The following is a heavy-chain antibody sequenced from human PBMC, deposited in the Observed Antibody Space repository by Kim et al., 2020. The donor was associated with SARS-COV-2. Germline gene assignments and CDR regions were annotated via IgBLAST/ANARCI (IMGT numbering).Heavy chain of an antibody. J-gene: IGHJ6*02. Sequence: SVKGRFTISRDNSKNTLYLQMNSLRAEDTAVYYCAREFSDSWYYYYGMDVWGQGTTVTVSS. CDR3: AREFSDSWYYYYGMDV. D-gene: IGHD2-21*02. V-gene: IGHV3-30*07.